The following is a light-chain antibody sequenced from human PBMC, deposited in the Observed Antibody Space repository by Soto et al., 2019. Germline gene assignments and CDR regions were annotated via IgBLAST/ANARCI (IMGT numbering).Light chain of an antibody. V-gene: IGLV1-44*01. CDR2: SND. CDR1: SSNIGRNT. CDR3: AAWDDSLNGYV. J-gene: IGLJ1*01. Sequence: QAVVTQPPSASGTPGQRVTISCSGSSSNIGRNTVNWYQQFPGTAPKLLIYSNDQWPSGVPDRFLGSKSGTSASLAISGLQSEDEADYYCAAWDDSLNGYVFGTGTKVTVL.